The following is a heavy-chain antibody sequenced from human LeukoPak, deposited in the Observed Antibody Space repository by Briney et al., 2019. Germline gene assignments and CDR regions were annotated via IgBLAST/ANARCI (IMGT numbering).Heavy chain of an antibody. J-gene: IGHJ4*02. D-gene: IGHD3-10*01. CDR2: ISAYNGNT. CDR1: GYTFTSYG. Sequence: GASVKVSCKASGYTFTSYGISWVRQAPGQGLEWMGWISAYNGNTNYAQKLQGRVTMTTDTPTSTAYMELRSLRSHDTAVYYCARDAPMVRGYWWFGHPNNYYFDYWGQGTLVTVSS. V-gene: IGHV1-18*01. CDR3: ARDAPMVRGYWWFGHPNNYYFDY.